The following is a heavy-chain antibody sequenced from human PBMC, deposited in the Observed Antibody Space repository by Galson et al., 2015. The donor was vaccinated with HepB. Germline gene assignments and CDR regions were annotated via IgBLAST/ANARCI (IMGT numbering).Heavy chain of an antibody. V-gene: IGHV3-23*01. CDR1: GFTFSSYA. CDR2: ISGSGGST. Sequence: SLRLSCAASGFTFSSYAMSWVRQAPGKGLEWVSAISGSGGSTYYADSVKGRFTISRDNSKNTLYLQMNSLRAEDTAVYYCASTRVGIPKYTRDAFDIWGQGTMVTVSS. CDR3: ASTRVGIPKYTRDAFDI. J-gene: IGHJ3*02. D-gene: IGHD5-18*01.